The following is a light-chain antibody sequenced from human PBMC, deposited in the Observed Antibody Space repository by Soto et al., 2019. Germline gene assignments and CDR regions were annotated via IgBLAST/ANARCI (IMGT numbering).Light chain of an antibody. V-gene: IGKV3-11*01. J-gene: IGKJ2*01. Sequence: EIVLTQSPATLSLSPGERATLSCRASRSVCSYLAWYQQKPCQAPRLLIYDASNRSTGIPARFSCSGSGTEFALTISRLEREDFSVYYCQQRSNWPLGTFGQGTKLESK. CDR3: QQRSNWPLGT. CDR1: RSVCSY. CDR2: DAS.